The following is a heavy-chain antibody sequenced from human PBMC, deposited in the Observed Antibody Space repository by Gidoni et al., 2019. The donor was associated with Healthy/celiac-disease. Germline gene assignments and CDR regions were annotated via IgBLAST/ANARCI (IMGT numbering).Heavy chain of an antibody. CDR3: AKEAYSSGRMYYWYFDL. CDR1: GFTFDDYA. V-gene: IGHV3-9*01. Sequence: EVQLVESGGGLVQPGRSLRLSCAASGFTFDDYAMHWVRQAPGKGLEWVSGISWNSGSIGYADSVKGRFTISRDNAKNSLYLQMNSLRAEDTALYYCAKEAYSSGRMYYWYFDLWGRGTLVTVSS. CDR2: ISWNSGSI. D-gene: IGHD6-19*01. J-gene: IGHJ2*01.